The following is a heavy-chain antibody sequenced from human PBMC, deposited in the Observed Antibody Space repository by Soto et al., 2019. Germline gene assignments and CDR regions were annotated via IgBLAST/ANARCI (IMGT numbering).Heavy chain of an antibody. Sequence: AETLSLTCTVSGGSINYSYWTWIRQPPGKGLEWIGYISYTGSANYNASLKSRLTISVDTSKNQFSLKLSSVTAADTALYYCARVNYGDYYYGMDVWGQGTTVTVSS. D-gene: IGHD4-17*01. CDR1: GGSINYSY. V-gene: IGHV4-59*13. CDR3: ARVNYGDYYYGMDV. CDR2: ISYTGSA. J-gene: IGHJ6*02.